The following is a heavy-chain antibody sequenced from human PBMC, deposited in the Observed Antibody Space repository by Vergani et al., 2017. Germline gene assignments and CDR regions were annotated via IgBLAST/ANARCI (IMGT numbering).Heavy chain of an antibody. CDR2: IYYSGGT. J-gene: IGHJ4*02. CDR3: ASGGNGPVDY. Sequence: QVQLQESGPGLVKPSETLSLTCTVSGGSISSYYWSWIRQPPGKGLEWIGYIYYSGGTNYNPSLQSRVTISVDTSKNQFSLKLSSVTAADTAVYYCASGGNGPVDYWGQGTLVTVSS. V-gene: IGHV4-59*01. CDR1: GGSISSYY. D-gene: IGHD3-16*01.